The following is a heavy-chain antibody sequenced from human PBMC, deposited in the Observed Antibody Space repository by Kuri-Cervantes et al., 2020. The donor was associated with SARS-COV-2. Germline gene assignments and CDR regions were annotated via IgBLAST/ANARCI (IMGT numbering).Heavy chain of an antibody. CDR3: ASGYSSRLDAFDI. CDR1: GFTFSSYS. D-gene: IGHD6-13*01. J-gene: IGHJ3*02. Sequence: GSLRLSCAASGFTFSSYSMNWVRQAPGKGLEWVSSISSSSSYIYYADSVKGRFTISRDNAKNSLYLQMNSLRAEDTAVYYCASGYSSRLDAFDIWGQGTMVTVSS. CDR2: ISSSSSYI. V-gene: IGHV3-21*01.